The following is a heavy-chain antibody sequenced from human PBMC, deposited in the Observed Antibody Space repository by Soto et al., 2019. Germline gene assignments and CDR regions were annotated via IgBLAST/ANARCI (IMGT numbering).Heavy chain of an antibody. V-gene: IGHV3-23*01. CDR3: AKVSSSAKPPLLDRFRQQLAHPNWFDP. J-gene: IGHJ5*02. Sequence: QPGGSLRLSCAASGFTFSSYAMSWVRQAPGKGLEWVSAISGSGGSTYYADSVKGRFTISRDNSKNTLYLQMNSLRAEDTAVYYCAKVSSSAKPPLLDRFRQQLAHPNWFDPWGQGTLVTVSS. CDR1: GFTFSSYA. CDR2: ISGSGGST. D-gene: IGHD6-13*01.